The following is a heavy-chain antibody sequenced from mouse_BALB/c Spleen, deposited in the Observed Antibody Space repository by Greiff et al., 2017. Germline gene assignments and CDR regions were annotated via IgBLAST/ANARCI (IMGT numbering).Heavy chain of an antibody. CDR1: GFTFSSYG. CDR2: INSNGGST. CDR3: ARDRKGYGIFDY. Sequence: EVKLVESGGGLVQPGGSLKLSCAASGFTFSSYGMSWVRQTPDKRLELVATINSNGGSTYYPDSVKGRFTISRDNAKNTLYLQMSSLKSEDTAMYYCARDRKGYGIFDYWGQGTTLTVSS. D-gene: IGHD2-10*02. J-gene: IGHJ2*01. V-gene: IGHV5-6-3*01.